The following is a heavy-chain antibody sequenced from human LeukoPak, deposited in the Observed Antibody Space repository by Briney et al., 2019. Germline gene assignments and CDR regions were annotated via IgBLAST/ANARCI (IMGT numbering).Heavy chain of an antibody. D-gene: IGHD2-15*01. CDR1: GGSFSGYY. V-gene: IGHV4-34*01. Sequence: SETLSLTCAVYGGSFSGYYWSWIRQPPGKGLEWIGEINHSGSTNYNPSLQSRVTISVDTSKNQFSLKLSSVTAADTAVYYCAREGGHFDYWGQGTLVTVSS. CDR2: INHSGST. CDR3: AREGGHFDY. J-gene: IGHJ4*02.